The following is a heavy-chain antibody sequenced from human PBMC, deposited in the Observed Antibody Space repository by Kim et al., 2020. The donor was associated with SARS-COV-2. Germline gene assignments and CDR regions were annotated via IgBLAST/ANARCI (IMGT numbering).Heavy chain of an antibody. V-gene: IGHV1-69*04. D-gene: IGHD3-10*01. J-gene: IGHJ6*02. Sequence: SVKVSCKASGGTFSSYAISWVRQAPGQGLEWMGRIIPILGIANYAQKFQGRVTITADKSTSTAYMELSSLRSEDTAVYYCARGMRPMVHGPYYYYGMDVWGQGTTVTVSS. CDR1: GGTFSSYA. CDR3: ARGMRPMVHGPYYYYGMDV. CDR2: IIPILGIA.